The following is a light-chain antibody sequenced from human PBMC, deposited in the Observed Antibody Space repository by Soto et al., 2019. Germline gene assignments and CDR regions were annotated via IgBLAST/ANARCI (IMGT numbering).Light chain of an antibody. CDR3: MQALHTPRT. V-gene: IGKV2-28*01. CDR2: LAS. Sequence: DIVMTQSPLSLPLTPGEPSSISCRSSQSLLHSNGNHYLEWYFQKPGQSPQLLIYLASIRASGVPDRFSGSGYGTDFTLTISRVEAEEVGVYDGMQALHTPRTGGQGTKVDIK. J-gene: IGKJ1*01. CDR1: QSLLHSNGNHY.